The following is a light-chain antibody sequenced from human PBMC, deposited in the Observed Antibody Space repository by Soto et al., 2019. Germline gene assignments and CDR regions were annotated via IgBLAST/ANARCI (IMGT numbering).Light chain of an antibody. CDR3: QKYNVWPPWT. Sequence: EIVVAQKRATQCRAAGESSTRWSPDSQSVSSNLAWYQQKPGQAPRLLIYGASTRATGIPARFSGSGSGTEITLTICSLQSADSAIYYCQKYNVWPPWTFGQGTKV. CDR1: QSVSSN. V-gene: IGKV3-15*01. CDR2: GAS. J-gene: IGKJ1*01.